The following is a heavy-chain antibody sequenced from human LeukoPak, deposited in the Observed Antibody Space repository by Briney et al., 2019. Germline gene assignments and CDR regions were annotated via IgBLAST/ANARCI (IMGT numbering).Heavy chain of an antibody. CDR3: TSSSYGDSPTDH. D-gene: IGHD4-17*01. CDR1: GFTFSGSA. CDR2: IRSKANSYAT. Sequence: GGSLRLSCAASGFTFSGSAMHWVHQASGKGLEWVGRIRSKANSYATAYAASVKGRFTISRDDSKNTAYLQMNSLKTEDTAVYYCTSSSYGDSPTDHWGQGTLVTVSS. V-gene: IGHV3-73*01. J-gene: IGHJ5*02.